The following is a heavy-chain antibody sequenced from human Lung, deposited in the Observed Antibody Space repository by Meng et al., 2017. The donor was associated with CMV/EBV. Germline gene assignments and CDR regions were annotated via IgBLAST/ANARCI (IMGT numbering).Heavy chain of an antibody. D-gene: IGHD2-2*01. J-gene: IGHJ5*02. CDR1: G. CDR2: NSPYDGDT. CDR3: ARDLEYCGSTTCYEDCFDP. V-gene: IGHV1-18*01. Sequence: GNSWGRQAAERGLGWVGWNSPYDGDTNYARKLQGRVTMTTDTSTTTAYMELRSLRSDDTAVYYCARDLEYCGSTTCYEDCFDPWGQGTLVTVSS.